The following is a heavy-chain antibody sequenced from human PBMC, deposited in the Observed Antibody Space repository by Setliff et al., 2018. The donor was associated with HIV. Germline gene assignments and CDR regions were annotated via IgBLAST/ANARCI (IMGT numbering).Heavy chain of an antibody. CDR2: VYPGDSDA. D-gene: IGHD1-26*01. CDR1: GYNFTNYW. Sequence: GESLKISCKGSGYNFTNYWIGWVRQMPGKGLEWMGIVYPGDSDARYSPSFRGQFTISADKSITTAYLQWNSLKASDTAMYYCAKRRSSGSLLDAFDIWGQGTMVTVSS. CDR3: AKRRSSGSLLDAFDI. J-gene: IGHJ3*02. V-gene: IGHV5-51*01.